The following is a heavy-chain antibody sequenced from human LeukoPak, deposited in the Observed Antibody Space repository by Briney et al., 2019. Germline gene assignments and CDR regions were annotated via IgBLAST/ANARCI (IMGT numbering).Heavy chain of an antibody. Sequence: GGSLRLSCAASGFTFSSYAMHWVRQAPGKGLEWEAVISYDGSNKYYADSVKGRFTISRDNSKNTLYLQMNSLRAEDTAVYYCARDLLNKDYGDFPNWFDPWGQGTLVTVSS. V-gene: IGHV3-30*04. J-gene: IGHJ5*02. CDR1: GFTFSSYA. D-gene: IGHD4-17*01. CDR3: ARDLLNKDYGDFPNWFDP. CDR2: ISYDGSNK.